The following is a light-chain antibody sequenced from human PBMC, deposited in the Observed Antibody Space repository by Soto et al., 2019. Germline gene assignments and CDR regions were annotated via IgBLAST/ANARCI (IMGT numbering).Light chain of an antibody. CDR3: QQSYSTLLT. CDR2: AAS. J-gene: IGKJ4*01. Sequence: DIPMTQSPSSLSASVGDRVTITCRASQSISSYLNWYQQKPGKAPKLLIYAASSLQSGVPSRFSGSGSGTDFTLTICSLQLEDFATYYCQQSYSTLLTFGGGTKVEIK. V-gene: IGKV1-39*01. CDR1: QSISSY.